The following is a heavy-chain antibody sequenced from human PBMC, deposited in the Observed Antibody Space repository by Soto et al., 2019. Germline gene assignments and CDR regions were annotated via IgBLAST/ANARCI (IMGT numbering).Heavy chain of an antibody. CDR3: ARLGGSGSYTIDY. J-gene: IGHJ4*02. Sequence: QVQLVESGGGVVQPGRSLRLSCAASGFTFSSFSMHWVRPAPGKGLEWVALIWYDGNNKYYADSVKGRFTISRDNSKNTLYLQMNSLRAEDTAVYYCARLGGSGSYTIDYWGQGTLVTVSS. CDR1: GFTFSSFS. D-gene: IGHD3-10*01. V-gene: IGHV3-33*01. CDR2: IWYDGNNK.